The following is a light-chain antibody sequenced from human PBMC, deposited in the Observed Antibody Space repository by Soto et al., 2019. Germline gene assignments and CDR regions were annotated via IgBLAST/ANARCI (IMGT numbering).Light chain of an antibody. CDR1: NSNIGSNT. CDR3: AAWDDSLNGRV. V-gene: IGLV1-36*01. Sequence: QSVLTQPPSVSEAPNQRVTISCSGSNSNIGSNTVNWYQQLPGTAPKLLIYYDNLRPSGVPDRISGSKSGTSASLAISGLQSDDEADYYCAAWDDSLNGRVFGTGTKVTVL. CDR2: YDN. J-gene: IGLJ1*01.